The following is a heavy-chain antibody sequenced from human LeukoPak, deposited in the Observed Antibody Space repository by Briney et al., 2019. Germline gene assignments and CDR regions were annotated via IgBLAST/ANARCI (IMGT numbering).Heavy chain of an antibody. D-gene: IGHD5-24*01. CDR3: AREGVRDGYNFGFDY. CDR1: GFTVSSNY. CDR2: IYSDGST. V-gene: IGHV3-53*01. J-gene: IGHJ4*02. Sequence: GGSLRLSCAASGFTVSSNYMSWVRQAPGKGLEWVSVIYSDGSTYYADSVKGRFTISRDNSKHTLYLQMNSLRAEDTAVYYCAREGVRDGYNFGFDYWGQGTLVTVSS.